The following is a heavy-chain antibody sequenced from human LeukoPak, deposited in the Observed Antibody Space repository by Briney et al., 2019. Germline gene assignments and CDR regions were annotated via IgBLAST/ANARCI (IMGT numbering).Heavy chain of an antibody. D-gene: IGHD5-18*01. J-gene: IGHJ4*02. Sequence: GGSLRLSCAASGFTFSSYWMHWVRQAPGKGLVWVSRISSDGSSTNYADSVKGRFTISRDNAKNTLYLQMNSLRAEDTAVYYCARIGYSYGPDYWGPGTLVSVSS. V-gene: IGHV3-74*01. CDR1: GFTFSSYW. CDR3: ARIGYSYGPDY. CDR2: ISSDGSST.